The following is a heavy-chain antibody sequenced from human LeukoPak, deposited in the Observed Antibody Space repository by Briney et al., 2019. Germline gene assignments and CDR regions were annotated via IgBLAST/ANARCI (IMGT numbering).Heavy chain of an antibody. D-gene: IGHD2-21*01. CDR3: ARESTVSATEFDY. J-gene: IGHJ4*02. CDR1: GGPISSGGYS. V-gene: IGHV4-30-2*01. Sequence: SETLSLTCAVSGGPISSGGYSWSWLRQPPGKGLEWIGYIYHSGSTYYNPSLKSRVTMSVDTSKNQFSLKLSSVTAADTAVYYCARESTVSATEFDYWGQGTLVTVSS. CDR2: IYHSGST.